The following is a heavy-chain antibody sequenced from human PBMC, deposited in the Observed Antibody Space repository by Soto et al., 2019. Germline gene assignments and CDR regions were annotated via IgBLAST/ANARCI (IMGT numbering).Heavy chain of an antibody. Sequence: QVQLVQSGAEVKKPGASVKVSCKASGYTFTSYAMHWVRQAPGQRLEWMGWINAGNGNTKYSQKFQDRVTITRDTSSSTAYMELSSLRSEDTAVYYCARAPYYYDSPPTGYWGQGTLVTVSS. CDR2: INAGNGNT. J-gene: IGHJ4*02. V-gene: IGHV1-3*01. D-gene: IGHD3-22*01. CDR3: ARAPYYYDSPPTGY. CDR1: GYTFTSYA.